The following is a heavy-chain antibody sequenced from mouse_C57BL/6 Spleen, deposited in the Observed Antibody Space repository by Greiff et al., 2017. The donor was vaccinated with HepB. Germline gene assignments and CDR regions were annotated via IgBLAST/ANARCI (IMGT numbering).Heavy chain of an antibody. J-gene: IGHJ1*03. CDR1: GFTFSDYY. V-gene: IGHV5-16*01. CDR3: ARLPIYYYGSSYDWYFDV. D-gene: IGHD1-1*01. Sequence: EVMLVESEGGLVQPGSSMKLSCTASGFTFSDYYMAWVRQVPEKGLEWVANINYDGSSTYYLDSLKSRFIISRDNAKNILYLQMSSLKSEDTATYYCARLPIYYYGSSYDWYFDVWGTGTTVTVSS. CDR2: INYDGSST.